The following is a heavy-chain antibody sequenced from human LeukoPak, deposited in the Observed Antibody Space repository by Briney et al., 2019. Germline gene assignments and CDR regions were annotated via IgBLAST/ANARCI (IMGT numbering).Heavy chain of an antibody. V-gene: IGHV3-53*01. J-gene: IGHJ4*02. CDR3: ARGGQWPVDY. CDR1: GFTVSSNY. CDR2: IYSGGST. D-gene: IGHD6-19*01. Sequence: PGGSLRLSCAASGFTVSSNYMSWVRQAPGKGLEWVSVIYSGGSTYYADSVKGRFTISRDDAKNSLYLQMNSLRAEDTAVYYCARGGQWPVDYWGQGTLVTVSS.